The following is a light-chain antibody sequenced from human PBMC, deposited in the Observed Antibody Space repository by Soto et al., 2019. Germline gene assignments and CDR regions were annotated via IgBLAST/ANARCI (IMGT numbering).Light chain of an antibody. CDR2: GAT. J-gene: IGKJ4*01. Sequence: EIVLTQSPANLSVSPGERATLSCRASQSVRSNLAWYQQKPGQAPRLLIFGATTRATDISARCTGSGSGTECTLTISSLQSEDFAVSYCQKYVNWPPLTFGGGTKVPIK. V-gene: IGKV3-15*01. CDR1: QSVRSN. CDR3: QKYVNWPPLT.